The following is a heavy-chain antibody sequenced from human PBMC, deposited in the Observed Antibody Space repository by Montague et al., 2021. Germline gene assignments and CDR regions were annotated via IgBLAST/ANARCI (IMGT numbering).Heavy chain of an antibody. CDR1: GGSISSSSYY. CDR2: IYYSGST. D-gene: IGHD3-16*02. Sequence: SETLSLTCTVSGGSISSSSYYWGWIRQPPGKGLEWIGSIYYSGSTYYNPSLKSRVTISVDTSKNQFSLKLSSVTAADTAVYYCARHVIGNYGMDVWGQGTTATVS. CDR3: ARHVIGNYGMDV. V-gene: IGHV4-39*01. J-gene: IGHJ6*02.